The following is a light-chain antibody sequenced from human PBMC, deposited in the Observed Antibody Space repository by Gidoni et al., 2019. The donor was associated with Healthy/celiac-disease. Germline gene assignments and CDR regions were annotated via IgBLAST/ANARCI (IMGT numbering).Light chain of an antibody. V-gene: IGLV3-25*03. CDR1: ALPKQY. J-gene: IGLJ3*02. Sequence: SYELTQPLSVSVSPGQTARITCSGDALPKQYAYWYQQKPGQAPVLVIYKDSERPSGIPERFSGSSSGTTVTLTISGVQAEDEADYYCQSADSSGTYVFGGGTKLTVL. CDR2: KDS. CDR3: QSADSSGTYV.